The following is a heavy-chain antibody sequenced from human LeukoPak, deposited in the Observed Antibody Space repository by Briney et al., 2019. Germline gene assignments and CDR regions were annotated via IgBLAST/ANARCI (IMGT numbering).Heavy chain of an antibody. CDR3: ARAAAGNLQQLVLEA. CDR2: IIPILGIA. J-gene: IGHJ4*02. Sequence: SVKVSCKASGGTFSSYAISWVRQAPGQGLEWMGRIIPILGIANYAQKFQGRVTITADKPTSTAYMELSSLRSEDTAVYYCARAAAGNLQQLVLEAWGQGTLVTVSS. D-gene: IGHD6-13*01. CDR1: GGTFSSYA. V-gene: IGHV1-69*04.